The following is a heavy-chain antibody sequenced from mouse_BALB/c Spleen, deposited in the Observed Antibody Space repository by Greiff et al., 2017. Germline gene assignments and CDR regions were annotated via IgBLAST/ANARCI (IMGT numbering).Heavy chain of an antibody. CDR3: ARVSPLYFDY. D-gene: IGHD6-1*01. Sequence: EVKLVESGGGLVQPGGSLRLSCATSGFTFTDYYMSWVRQPPGKALEWLGFIRNKANGYTTEYSASVKGRFTISRDNSQSILYLQMNTLRAEDSATYYCARVSPLYFDYWGQGTTLTVSS. CDR2: IRNKANGYTT. V-gene: IGHV7-3*02. CDR1: GFTFTDYY. J-gene: IGHJ2*01.